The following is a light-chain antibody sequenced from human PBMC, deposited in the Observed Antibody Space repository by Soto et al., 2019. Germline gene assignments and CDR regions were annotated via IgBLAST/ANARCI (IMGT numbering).Light chain of an antibody. Sequence: DIVMTQSPLSLTVPTGEPASISCRSSPSLLHSNGYNYLDWYLQKPGQSPQIRIYLGSNRASGVPDRLSGSGSGTDFTLKISRVEAEDVGVYYCMQPLQSWTFGQGTKVDIK. CDR3: MQPLQSWT. CDR2: LGS. J-gene: IGKJ1*01. V-gene: IGKV2-28*01. CDR1: PSLLHSNGYNY.